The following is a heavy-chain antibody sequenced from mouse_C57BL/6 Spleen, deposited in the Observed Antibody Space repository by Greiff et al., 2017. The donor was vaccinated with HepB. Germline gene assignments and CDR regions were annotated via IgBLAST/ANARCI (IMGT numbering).Heavy chain of an antibody. Sequence: QVQLQQPGAELVKPGASVKLSCKASGYTFTSYWMQWVKQRPGQGLEWIGEIDPSDSYTNYNQKFKGKATLTVDTSSSTAYMQLSSLTSEDSAVYYCARRDTTVVADYWGQGTTLTVSS. J-gene: IGHJ2*01. CDR1: GYTFTSYW. D-gene: IGHD1-1*01. CDR2: IDPSDSYT. CDR3: ARRDTTVVADY. V-gene: IGHV1-50*01.